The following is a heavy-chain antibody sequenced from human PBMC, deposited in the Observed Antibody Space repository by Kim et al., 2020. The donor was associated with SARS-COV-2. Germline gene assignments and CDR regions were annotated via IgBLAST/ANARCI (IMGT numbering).Heavy chain of an antibody. CDR2: ISYDGSNK. CDR1: GFTFSSYG. CDR3: AKDLYPQTIFRWQPLVY. V-gene: IGHV3-30*18. J-gene: IGHJ4*02. D-gene: IGHD1-1*01. Sequence: GGSLRLSCAASGFTFSSYGMHWVRQAPGKGLEWVAVISYDGSNKYYTDSVKGRFTISRDNSKNTLYLQMNSLRAEDTAVYYCAKDLYPQTIFRWQPLVYWGQGTLVTVSS.